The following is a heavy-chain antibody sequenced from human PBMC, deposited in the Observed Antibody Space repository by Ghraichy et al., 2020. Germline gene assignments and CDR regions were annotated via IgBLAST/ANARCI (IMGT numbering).Heavy chain of an antibody. CDR3: ASFRRDGYFDY. CDR2: IYYSGST. CDR1: GDSISSYY. Sequence: GSLSLTCTVSGDSISSYYWTWIRQPPGKGLEWIGYIYYSGSTNYNPSLKSRVTISVDTSKNQFSLKLSSVTAADTAVYYCASFRRDGYFDYWGQGTLVTVSS. J-gene: IGHJ4*02. D-gene: IGHD5-24*01. V-gene: IGHV4-59*01.